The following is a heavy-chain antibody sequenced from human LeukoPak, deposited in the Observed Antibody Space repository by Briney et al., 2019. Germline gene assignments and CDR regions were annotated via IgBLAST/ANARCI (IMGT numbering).Heavy chain of an antibody. J-gene: IGHJ1*01. CDR2: INPNSGGT. D-gene: IGHD6-19*01. CDR3: ARDTPSSGAEYFQH. Sequence: ASVKVSCKASGYTLTGYYMHWVRQAPGQGLEWMGWINPNSGGTNYAQKFQGRVTMTRDTSISTAYMELSRLRSDDTAVYYCARDTPSSGAEYFQHWGQGTLVTVSS. CDR1: GYTLTGYY. V-gene: IGHV1-2*02.